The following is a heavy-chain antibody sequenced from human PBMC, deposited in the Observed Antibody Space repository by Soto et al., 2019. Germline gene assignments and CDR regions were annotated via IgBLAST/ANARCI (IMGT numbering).Heavy chain of an antibody. Sequence: PSETLSLTCIVSGGSIRGSHWSWIRQSAATGLEWIGRIYASGTTNYNPSLKPRVTMSVDASKNQFSLDLKSVTAADAAVYYCVKNYRSDGPGWFDPWGQGILVTVSS. CDR2: IYASGTT. D-gene: IGHD3-16*02. J-gene: IGHJ5*02. CDR1: GGSIRGSH. CDR3: VKNYRSDGPGWFDP. V-gene: IGHV4-4*07.